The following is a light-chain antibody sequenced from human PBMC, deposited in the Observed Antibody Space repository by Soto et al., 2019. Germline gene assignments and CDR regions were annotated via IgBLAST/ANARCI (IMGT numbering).Light chain of an antibody. CDR3: QQRTNWPPLT. CDR1: QSVGTY. CDR2: DAS. Sequence: EIVLTQSPATLSLSPGERATLSCRASQSVGTYLAGYQQNPGQAPRLLIYDASNRATGIPARFSGSGSGTDFTLTISSLEPEDFAVYYCQQRTNWPPLTFGGGTKVEIK. J-gene: IGKJ4*01. V-gene: IGKV3-11*01.